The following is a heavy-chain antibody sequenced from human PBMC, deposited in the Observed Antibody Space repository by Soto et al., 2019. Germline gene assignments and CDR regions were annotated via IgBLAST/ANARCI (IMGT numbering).Heavy chain of an antibody. CDR3: ARQPRPSAFDI. D-gene: IGHD1-1*01. V-gene: IGHV3-7*01. Sequence: PGGSLRRSCAASGFMFSAYWMSRVRQAPGKWLEWVANIHGDGGKIYYVDSVKGRFTISRDKAKNSLYLQMTRLRAEDTAVYYCARQPRPSAFDIWGQGTMVTVSS. J-gene: IGHJ3*02. CDR1: GFMFSAYW. CDR2: IHGDGGKI.